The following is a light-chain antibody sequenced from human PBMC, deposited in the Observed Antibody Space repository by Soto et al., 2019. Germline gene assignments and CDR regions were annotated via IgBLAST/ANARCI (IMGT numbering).Light chain of an antibody. CDR3: QQYDSYSYSPLT. CDR1: PSITNW. CDR2: YAF. V-gene: IGKV1-5*01. J-gene: IGKJ4*01. Sequence: DIQMTQSPSTLSASVGDSVTITCRASPSITNWLAWYQQKPGKAPKLLIYYAFTLASGVPSRFSGSRSGTEFTLTINSLQPDDSGTYYCQQYDSYSYSPLTFGGGTKVDIK.